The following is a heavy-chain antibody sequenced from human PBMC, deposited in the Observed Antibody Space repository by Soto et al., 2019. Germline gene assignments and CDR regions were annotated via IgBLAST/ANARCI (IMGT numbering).Heavy chain of an antibody. V-gene: IGHV4-30-2*01. J-gene: IGHJ3*02. Sequence: SETLSLTCAVSGDSTSSRGYSWNWIRQPPGKGLEWIGFIYHSGSTFYNPSLKSRVTISVDRSENQFSLQLSSVTAADTAVYCCARDYYDSSGYYSRAFDIWGQGTMVTVSS. D-gene: IGHD3-22*01. CDR2: IYHSGST. CDR3: ARDYYDSSGYYSRAFDI. CDR1: GDSTSSRGYS.